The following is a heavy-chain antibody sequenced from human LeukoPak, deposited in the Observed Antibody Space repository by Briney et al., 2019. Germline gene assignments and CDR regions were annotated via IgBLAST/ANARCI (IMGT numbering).Heavy chain of an antibody. CDR1: GGSIGSNY. V-gene: IGHV4-59*08. D-gene: IGHD6-19*01. J-gene: IGHJ4*02. Sequence: SETLSLTCTVSGGSIGSNYWTWSRQPPGKGLEYIGYIYYTGGTNYNPSLRSRVTMSVDTSKNQFSLKLSSVTAADTAVYFCAKYRNSGWVIDYWGQGTLVTVSS. CDR3: AKYRNSGWVIDY. CDR2: IYYTGGT.